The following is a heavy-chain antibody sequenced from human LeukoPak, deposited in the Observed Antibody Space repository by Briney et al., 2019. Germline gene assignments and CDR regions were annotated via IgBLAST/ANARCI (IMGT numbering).Heavy chain of an antibody. Sequence: ASVKVSCKASGYTFTGYYMHWVRQAPGQGLEWMGWINPNSGGTNYAQRFQGRVTMTRDTSISTAYMELSRLRSDDTAVYYCAREVYDSSGYYDYWGQGTLVTVSS. CDR1: GYTFTGYY. J-gene: IGHJ4*02. D-gene: IGHD3-22*01. CDR3: AREVYDSSGYYDY. V-gene: IGHV1-2*02. CDR2: INPNSGGT.